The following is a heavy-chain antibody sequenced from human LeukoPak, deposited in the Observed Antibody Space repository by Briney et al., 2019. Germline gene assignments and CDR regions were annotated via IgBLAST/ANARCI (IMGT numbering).Heavy chain of an antibody. D-gene: IGHD2-2*01. Sequence: SETLSLTCAVYGGSFSGYYWSWIRQPPGKGLEWIGEINHSGSTNYNPSLKSRVTISVDTSKNQFSLKLSSVTAADTAVYHCARGGPGIRSVPAARFDYWGQGTLVTVSS. J-gene: IGHJ4*02. V-gene: IGHV4-34*01. CDR3: ARGGPGIRSVPAARFDY. CDR1: GGSFSGYY. CDR2: INHSGST.